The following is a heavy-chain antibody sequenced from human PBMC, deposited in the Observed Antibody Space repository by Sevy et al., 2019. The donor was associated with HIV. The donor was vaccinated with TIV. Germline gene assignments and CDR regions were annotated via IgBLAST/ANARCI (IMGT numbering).Heavy chain of an antibody. V-gene: IGHV4-59*08. J-gene: IGHJ3*02. CDR3: ARRNDFDI. CDR1: GGSINSDH. Sequence: SETLSLTCTVSGGSINSDHWNWIRQPPGKGLEWIGYVYYTGGTNYNPSLKNRVTISVDRNKNQFSLKLTSVTAADTAVYYCARRNDFDIWGQWTMVTVSS. CDR2: VYYTGGT.